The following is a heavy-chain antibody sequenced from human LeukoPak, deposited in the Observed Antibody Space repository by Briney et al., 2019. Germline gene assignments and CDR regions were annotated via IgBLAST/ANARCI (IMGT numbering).Heavy chain of an antibody. CDR1: GFTFSTYG. J-gene: IGHJ6*02. V-gene: IGHV3-33*01. CDR3: VRERIAAAGGGAQGGYYYYYGMDV. CDR2: IWFDGSNK. Sequence: PGGSLRLSCAASGFTFSTYGMHWVRQAPGKGLEWVAVIWFDGSNKYNADSVKGRFTISRDNSKNTLYLQMNSLRGEDTAVYYCVRERIAAAGGGAQGGYYYYYGMDVWGQGTTVTVSS. D-gene: IGHD6-13*01.